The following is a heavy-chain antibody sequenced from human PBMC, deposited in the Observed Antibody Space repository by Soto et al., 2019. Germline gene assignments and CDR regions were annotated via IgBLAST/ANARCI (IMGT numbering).Heavy chain of an antibody. CDR1: GGSISSNYW. J-gene: IGHJ4*02. CDR2: IYHTGSR. V-gene: IGHV4-4*02. D-gene: IGHD4-17*01. CDR3: ARDRTAYGAIEY. Sequence: QVQLQESGPGLVKPSGTLSLTCTVSGGSISSNYWWNWVRQSPGKGLEWIGEIYHTGSRNFNPSLKGRVTISLDISKNQFSLRLSSVTAADPAIYYCARDRTAYGAIEYWGQGTLVPVSS.